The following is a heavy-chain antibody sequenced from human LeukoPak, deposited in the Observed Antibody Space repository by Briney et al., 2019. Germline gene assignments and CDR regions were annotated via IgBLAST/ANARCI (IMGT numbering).Heavy chain of an antibody. CDR3: ARGRYSSGWYEEIYFDY. CDR1: GGSFSGYY. V-gene: IGHV4-34*01. D-gene: IGHD6-19*01. CDR2: INHSGST. J-gene: IGHJ4*02. Sequence: SETLSLTCAVYGGSFSGYYWSWIRQPPGKGLEWIGEINHSGSTNYNPSLRSRVTISVDTSKNQFSLKLSSVTAADTAVYYCARGRYSSGWYEEIYFDYWGQGTLVTVSS.